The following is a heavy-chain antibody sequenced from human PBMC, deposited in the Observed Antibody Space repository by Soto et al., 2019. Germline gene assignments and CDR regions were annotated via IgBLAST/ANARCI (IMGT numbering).Heavy chain of an antibody. Sequence: QVQLVQSGAEVKKPGSSVKLSCKASGDNFGSYSLSWMRQAPGQGLEWMGRITPILGEANSAQKFQERVTITADRFTNIAYMEMSSLRSEDTAVYYCAREFIEVAVFESWGQGTLVTVSS. V-gene: IGHV1-69*08. CDR2: ITPILGEA. D-gene: IGHD6-19*01. J-gene: IGHJ4*02. CDR3: AREFIEVAVFES. CDR1: GDNFGSYS.